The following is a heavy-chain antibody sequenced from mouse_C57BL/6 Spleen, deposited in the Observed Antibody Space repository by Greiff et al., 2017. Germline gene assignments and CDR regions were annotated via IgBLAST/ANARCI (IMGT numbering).Heavy chain of an antibody. J-gene: IGHJ2*01. Sequence: EVKLVESGGGLVKPGGSLKLSCAASGFTFSSYAMSWVRQTPEKRLEWVATISDGGSYTYYPDNVKGRFTISRDNAKINLYLQMSHLKSEDTAMYYCAREDYGSSYFDYWGQGTTLTVSS. CDR1: GFTFSSYA. V-gene: IGHV5-4*01. CDR2: ISDGGSYT. D-gene: IGHD1-1*01. CDR3: AREDYGSSYFDY.